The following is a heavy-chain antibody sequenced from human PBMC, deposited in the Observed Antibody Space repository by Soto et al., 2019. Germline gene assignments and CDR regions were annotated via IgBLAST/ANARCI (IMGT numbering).Heavy chain of an antibody. CDR1: GFTFSSYW. J-gene: IGHJ4*02. CDR3: AREEFEYSGSYHDY. D-gene: IGHD3-10*01. V-gene: IGHV3-74*01. Sequence: GGSLRLSCAASGFTFSSYWMHWVCQAPGKGLVWVSRINSDGSSTSYADSVKGRFTISRDNAKNTLYLQMNSLRAEDTAVYYCAREEFEYSGSYHDYWGQGTLVTVSS. CDR2: INSDGSST.